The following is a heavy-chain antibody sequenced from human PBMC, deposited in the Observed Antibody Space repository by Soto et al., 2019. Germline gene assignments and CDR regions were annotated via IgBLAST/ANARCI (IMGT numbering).Heavy chain of an antibody. Sequence: ASVKVSCKGAGYTFSNYYMHWVRQAPGQGLEWRGIINPSGDSTSYAQEFQGRVTMTRDTSSSTLYRELSSLRSEDTAVYYCARATRSGSPHFDHWGQGTLVTVSS. V-gene: IGHV1-46*01. J-gene: IGHJ4*02. CDR2: INPSGDST. CDR3: ARATRSGSPHFDH. D-gene: IGHD5-12*01. CDR1: GYTFSNYY.